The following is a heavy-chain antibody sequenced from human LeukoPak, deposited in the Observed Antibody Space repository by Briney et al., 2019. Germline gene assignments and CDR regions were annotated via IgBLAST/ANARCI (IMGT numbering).Heavy chain of an antibody. D-gene: IGHD2-15*01. J-gene: IGHJ5*02. CDR3: ARFEGKVAASYYFEP. V-gene: IGHV4-59*08. Sequence: ASETLSLTCTVSGGSMSRYYWTWIRQPPGKGLEWIGFIYYSGSTSYNPSLERRVTISVDTSNNQFSLRLTSVTAADTAMYYCARFEGKVAASYYFEPWGQGTLVTVSS. CDR1: GGSMSRYY. CDR2: IYYSGST.